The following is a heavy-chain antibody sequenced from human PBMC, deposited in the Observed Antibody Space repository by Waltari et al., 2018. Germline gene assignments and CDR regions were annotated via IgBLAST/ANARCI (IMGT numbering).Heavy chain of an antibody. CDR2: VYHTGST. CDR1: GYSISSGCF. Sequence: QVQLQESGPGLVKPSETLSLTCAVSGYSISSGCFWGWIRQPPGKGLEWIGSVYHTGSTYYNPSLKSRVTISVDMSKNQFSLELTSVTAADTAVYYCARDRRHTIFGVVSLFDYWGQGALVTVSS. J-gene: IGHJ4*02. D-gene: IGHD3-3*01. CDR3: ARDRRHTIFGVVSLFDY. V-gene: IGHV4-38-2*02.